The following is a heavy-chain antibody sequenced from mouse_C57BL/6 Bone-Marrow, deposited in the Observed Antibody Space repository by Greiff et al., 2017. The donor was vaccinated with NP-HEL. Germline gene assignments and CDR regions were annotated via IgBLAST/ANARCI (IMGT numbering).Heavy chain of an antibody. J-gene: IGHJ4*01. CDR3: ARNGWDVDYYAMDY. Sequence: VQLQESGPGLVQPSQSLSITCTVSGFSLTSYGVHWVRQSPGKGLEWLGVIWSGGSTDYNAAFISRLSISKDNSKSQVFFKMNSLQADDTAIYYCARNGWDVDYYAMDYWGQGTSVTVSS. V-gene: IGHV2-2*01. CDR2: IWSGGST. CDR1: GFSLTSYG. D-gene: IGHD4-1*01.